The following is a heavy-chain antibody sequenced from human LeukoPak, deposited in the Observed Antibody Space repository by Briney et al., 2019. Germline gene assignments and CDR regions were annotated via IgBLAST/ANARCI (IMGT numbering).Heavy chain of an antibody. CDR3: AKGGGSYEIDY. D-gene: IGHD1-26*01. CDR2: ISWDGGST. CDR1: GFTFDDYT. J-gene: IGHJ4*02. Sequence: GGSLRLSCAASGFTFDDYTLHWVRQAPGKGLEPVSLISWDGGSTYYADSVKGRFTISRDNSKNSLYLQMNSLRTEDTALYYCAKGGGSYEIDYWGQGTLVTVSS. V-gene: IGHV3-43*01.